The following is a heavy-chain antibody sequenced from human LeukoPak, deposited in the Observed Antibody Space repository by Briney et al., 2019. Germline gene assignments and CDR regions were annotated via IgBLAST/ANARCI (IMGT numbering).Heavy chain of an antibody. V-gene: IGHV3-74*01. CDR3: ARAPSEIGGYYPEYFRH. J-gene: IGHJ1*01. D-gene: IGHD3-22*01. Sequence: PGGSLRLSCAAAGFTFSNYRMHWVRQAPGKWLVWVSRIKSDGRTNYADSVKGRFTISRDNAKNTVSLQMNSLRAEDTGVYYCARAPSEIGGYYPEYFRHWGQGTLVTVSS. CDR2: IKSDGRT. CDR1: GFTFSNYR.